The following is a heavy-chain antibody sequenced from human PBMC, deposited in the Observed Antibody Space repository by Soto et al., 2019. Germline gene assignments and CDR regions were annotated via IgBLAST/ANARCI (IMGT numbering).Heavy chain of an antibody. CDR3: ARDRTYGYSYFDY. D-gene: IGHD5-18*01. CDR2: IYYSGST. CDR1: GGSVSSESYY. Sequence: SETLSLTCTVSGGSVSSESYYWSWIRQPPGKGLECIGYIYYSGSTNYNPSLKSRVTISVDTSKNQFSLKLNSVTAADTAVYYCARDRTYGYSYFDYWGQGILVTVSS. J-gene: IGHJ4*02. V-gene: IGHV4-61*01.